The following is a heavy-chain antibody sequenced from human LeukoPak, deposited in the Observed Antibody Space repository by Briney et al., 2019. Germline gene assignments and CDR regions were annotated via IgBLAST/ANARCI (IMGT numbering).Heavy chain of an antibody. CDR1: GFTFSSYS. CDR3: ASIAAAGYYYYYYMDV. J-gene: IGHJ6*03. Sequence: GGSLRLSCAASGFTFSSYSMNWVRQAPGKGLEWVSYISSSSSTIYYADSVKGRFTISRDNAKNSLYLQMNSLRAEDTAAYYCASIAAAGYYYYYYMDVWGKGTTVTVSS. D-gene: IGHD6-13*01. V-gene: IGHV3-48*01. CDR2: ISSSSSTI.